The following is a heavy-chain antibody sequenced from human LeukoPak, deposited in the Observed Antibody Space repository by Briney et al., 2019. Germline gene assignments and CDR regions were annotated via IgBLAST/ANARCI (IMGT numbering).Heavy chain of an antibody. D-gene: IGHD6-13*01. CDR2: IYYSGNT. CDR1: GGSISSYY. CDR3: ARVGSYSSSWYDLGY. V-gene: IGHV4-59*01. Sequence: SETLSLTCTVSGGSISSYYWSWIRQPPGKGLEWIGYIYYSGNTNYNPSLKSRVTISVDTSKNQFSLKLSSVTAADTAVYYCARVGSYSSSWYDLGYWGQGTLVTVSS. J-gene: IGHJ4*02.